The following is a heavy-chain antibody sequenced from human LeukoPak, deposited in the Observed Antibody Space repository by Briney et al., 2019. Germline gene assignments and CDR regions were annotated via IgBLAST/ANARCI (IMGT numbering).Heavy chain of an antibody. Sequence: GRSLRLSCAASGFTFSSYGMHWVRQAPGKGLEWVAVISYDGSNKYYADSVKGRFTISRDNSKNTLYLQMNSLRAEDTAVYYCAKMGSSTAFDYWGQGTLVTVSS. J-gene: IGHJ4*02. CDR3: AKMGSSTAFDY. V-gene: IGHV3-30*18. CDR2: ISYDGSNK. D-gene: IGHD6-6*01. CDR1: GFTFSSYG.